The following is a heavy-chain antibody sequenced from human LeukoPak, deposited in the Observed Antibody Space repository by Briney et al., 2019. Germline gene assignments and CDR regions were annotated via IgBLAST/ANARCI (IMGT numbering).Heavy chain of an antibody. J-gene: IGHJ5*02. CDR1: GFTGSNNY. Sequence: GGSLRLSCAASGFTGSNNYMSWVRQAPGKGLEWVSAIHSSGGTYYADSVKGRFTIPRDTSKNTLYLQINSLRVEDTAVYYCIVFGDSNHWGQGTLVTVPS. D-gene: IGHD4-17*01. V-gene: IGHV3-53*01. CDR3: IVFGDSNH. CDR2: IHSSGGT.